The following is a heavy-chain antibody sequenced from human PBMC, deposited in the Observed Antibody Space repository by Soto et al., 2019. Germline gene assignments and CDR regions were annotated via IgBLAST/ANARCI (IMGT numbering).Heavy chain of an antibody. V-gene: IGHV3-53*01. D-gene: IGHD6-19*01. CDR2: IYSGGST. CDR1: GFTVSSNY. Sequence: GGSLRLSCAASGFTVSSNYMNWVRQAPGKGLEWVSVIYSGGSTYYADSVKGRFTIFRDNSKNTVYFQMNSLRAEDTAVYHCARGGSGWTFDYCGQGTLVTVSS. J-gene: IGHJ4*02. CDR3: ARGGSGWTFDY.